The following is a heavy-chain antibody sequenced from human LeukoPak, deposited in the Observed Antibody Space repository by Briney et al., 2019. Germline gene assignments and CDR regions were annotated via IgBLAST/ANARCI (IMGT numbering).Heavy chain of an antibody. CDR1: GYSFTSYW. CDR2: IYPGDSDT. Sequence: GESLKISCTGSGYSFTSYWIGWVRQMPGKGLEWMGIIYPGDSDTRYSPSFQGQVTISADKSISTAYLQWSSLKASDTAMYYCARHVSTREYINWFDPWGQGTLVTVSS. V-gene: IGHV5-51*01. CDR3: ARHVSTREYINWFDP. D-gene: IGHD6-6*01. J-gene: IGHJ5*02.